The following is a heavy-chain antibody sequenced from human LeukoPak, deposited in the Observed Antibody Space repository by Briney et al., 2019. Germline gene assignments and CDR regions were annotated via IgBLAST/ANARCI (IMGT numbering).Heavy chain of an antibody. CDR2: IYYSGST. V-gene: IGHV4-59*01. Sequence: SETLSLTCTVSGGSISTYYWTWIRQPPGKGLEYIGYIYYSGSTNSNPSLKSRVTISVDTSKNQFFLKLSSVTAADTAVYYCARVYGSGYDFRGAFDIWGQGTMVTVSS. CDR3: ARVYGSGYDFRGAFDI. J-gene: IGHJ3*02. D-gene: IGHD5-12*01. CDR1: GGSISTYY.